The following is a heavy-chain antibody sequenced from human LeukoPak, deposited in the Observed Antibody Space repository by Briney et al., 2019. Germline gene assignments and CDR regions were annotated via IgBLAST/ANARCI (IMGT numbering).Heavy chain of an antibody. J-gene: IGHJ4*02. Sequence: PGGSLRLSCAASGFTFTSYTMNWVRQAPGKGLEWVSYITSSSSTIYYADSVKGRFTMSRDNAENSLYLQMHSLRAEDTAVYYCARNFDSWGQGTLVTVSS. CDR1: GFTFTSYT. D-gene: IGHD2/OR15-2a*01. V-gene: IGHV3-48*01. CDR2: ITSSSSTI. CDR3: ARNFDS.